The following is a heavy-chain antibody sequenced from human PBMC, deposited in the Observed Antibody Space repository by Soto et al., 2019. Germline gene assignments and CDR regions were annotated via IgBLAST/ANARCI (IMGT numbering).Heavy chain of an antibody. CDR2: IILTSNYI. V-gene: IGHV3-21*01. CDR3: ANLGCYWSSTSCYHLDSFYI. D-gene: IGHD2-2*01. J-gene: IGHJ3*02. Sequence: EVQLVASGGGLVKPGGSLRLSCTASGFSFSSYTMHWVRQVPGKGLEWVSSIILTSNYIYYTDSVKGRFTISRDNAKNSLYLQMDSLIAEDTAVFYCANLGCYWSSTSCYHLDSFYIWGQGTMVTLSS. CDR1: GFSFSSYT.